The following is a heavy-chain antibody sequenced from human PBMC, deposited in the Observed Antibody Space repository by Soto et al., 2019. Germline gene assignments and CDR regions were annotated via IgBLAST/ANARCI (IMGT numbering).Heavy chain of an antibody. J-gene: IGHJ6*02. CDR2: VYPGDSDT. D-gene: IGHD1-26*01. CDR1: GYKFTIYW. V-gene: IGHV5-51*01. Sequence: GESLKISCKGSGYKFTIYWIGWVRQMPGKGLKWMGIVYPGDSDTTYSPAFQGQVTISADKSTAYLRWSSLKASDTATYYCARRGSGSYPPYHGMDVLDQGTTVTVFS. CDR3: ARRGSGSYPPYHGMDV.